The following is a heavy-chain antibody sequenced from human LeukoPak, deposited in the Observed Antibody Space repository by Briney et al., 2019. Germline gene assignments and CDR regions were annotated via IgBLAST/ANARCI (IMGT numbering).Heavy chain of an antibody. J-gene: IGHJ4*02. CDR2: INPNSGGT. CDR3: AREVYRSSSGWYYALDY. V-gene: IGHV1-2*04. CDR1: GYTFTGYY. D-gene: IGHD6-19*01. Sequence: GASVKVSCKASGYTFTGYYMHWVRQATGQGLEWMGWINPNSGGTNYAQKFQGWVTMTRDTSISTAYMELSRLRSDDTAVYYCAREVYRSSSGWYYALDYWGQGTLVTVSS.